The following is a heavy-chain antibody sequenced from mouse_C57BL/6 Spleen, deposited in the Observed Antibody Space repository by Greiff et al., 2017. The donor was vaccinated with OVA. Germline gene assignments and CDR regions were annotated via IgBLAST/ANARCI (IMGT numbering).Heavy chain of an antibody. V-gene: IGHV1-26*01. D-gene: IGHD2-3*01. CDR2: INPNNGGT. CDR1: GYTFTDYY. J-gene: IGHJ3*01. CDR3: ARDGYDGYHAWFAY. Sequence: VQLQQSGPELVKPGASVKISCKASGYTFTDYYMNWVKQSHGKSLEWIGDINPNNGGTSYNQKFKGKATLTVDKSSSTAYMELRSLTSEDSAVYYCARDGYDGYHAWFAYWGQGTLVTVSA.